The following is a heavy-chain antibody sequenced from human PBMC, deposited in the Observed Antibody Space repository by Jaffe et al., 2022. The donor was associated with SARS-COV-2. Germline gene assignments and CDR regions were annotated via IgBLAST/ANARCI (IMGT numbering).Heavy chain of an antibody. Sequence: QVQLQQWGAGLLKPSETLSLTCAVYGGSFSGYYWSWIRQPPGKGLEWIGEINHSGSTNYNPSLKSRVTISVDTSKNQFSLKLSSVTAADTAVYYCARGVGGRLWRWLQSPPNYFDYWGQGTLVTVSS. J-gene: IGHJ4*02. CDR1: GGSFSGYY. V-gene: IGHV4-34*01. D-gene: IGHD5-12*01. CDR3: ARGVGGRLWRWLQSPPNYFDY. CDR2: INHSGST.